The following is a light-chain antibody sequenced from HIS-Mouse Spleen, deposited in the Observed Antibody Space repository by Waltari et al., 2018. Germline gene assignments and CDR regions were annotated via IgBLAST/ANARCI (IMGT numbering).Light chain of an antibody. CDR2: QEG. CDR3: PAWDSSYSV. CDR1: MSGKKY. Sequence: SYQLTQPPSVFFSPRQTTSTTCSEAMSGKKYACWHQQKPGQSPVLVIYQEGKRPVGIAERFSGSDTVNTVTLTISGTQAVDEDDYYCPAWDSSYSVFGGGTKLTVL. J-gene: IGLJ2*01. V-gene: IGLV3-1*01.